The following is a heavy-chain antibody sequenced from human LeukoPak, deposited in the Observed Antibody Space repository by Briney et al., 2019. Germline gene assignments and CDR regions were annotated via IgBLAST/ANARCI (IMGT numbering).Heavy chain of an antibody. CDR3: ARGRGLLGY. Sequence: SETLSLTCAVYGGSFSGYYWSWIRQPPGKGLEWIGEINHSGSTNYNPSLKSRVTISVDTSKNQLSLKLSSVTAADTAVYYCARGRGLLGYWGQGTLVTVSS. D-gene: IGHD2-15*01. CDR1: GGSFSGYY. CDR2: INHSGST. J-gene: IGHJ4*02. V-gene: IGHV4-34*01.